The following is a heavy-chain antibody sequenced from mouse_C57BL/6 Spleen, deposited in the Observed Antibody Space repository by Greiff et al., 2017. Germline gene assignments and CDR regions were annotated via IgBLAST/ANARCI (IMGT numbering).Heavy chain of an antibody. CDR2: ILPGSGST. D-gene: IGHD2-4*01. J-gene: IGHJ4*01. CDR3: ARRDSAYYDYDDYYAMDY. CDR1: GYTFTGYW. Sequence: VQLQQSGAELMKPGASVKLSCKATGYTFTGYWIEWVKHRPGHGLEWIGEILPGSGSTNYNEKFKGKATFTADTTSNTAYMQLSSLTTEDSAIYYCARRDSAYYDYDDYYAMDYWGQGTSVTVSS. V-gene: IGHV1-9*01.